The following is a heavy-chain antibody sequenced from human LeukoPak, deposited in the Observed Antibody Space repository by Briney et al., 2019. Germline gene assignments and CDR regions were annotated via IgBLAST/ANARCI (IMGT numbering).Heavy chain of an antibody. D-gene: IGHD1-26*01. Sequence: PGGSLRLSCVASGFPFNSYWMTWVRQAPGKGLEWVANIKEDGSEKYYVDSVKGRFTISRDNAKNSLFLQMNRVRAEDTAVYYCTPEVWELQGASDIWGQGTMVTVSS. CDR2: IKEDGSEK. CDR1: GFPFNSYW. J-gene: IGHJ3*02. CDR3: TPEVWELQGASDI. V-gene: IGHV3-7*01.